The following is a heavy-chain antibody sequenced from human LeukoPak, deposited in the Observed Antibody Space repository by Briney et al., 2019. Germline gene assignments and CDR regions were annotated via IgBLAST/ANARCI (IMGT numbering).Heavy chain of an antibody. CDR2: IYYSGNT. Sequence: PSETLSLTCTVSGGSISSYYWSWIRQPPGKGLEWIGSIYYSGNTNYNPSLKSRVTISVDTSKNLFSLKLSSVTAADTAVYYCARASYSYDINGWVPFDYWGQGTLVTVSS. D-gene: IGHD3-22*01. CDR1: GGSISSYY. J-gene: IGHJ4*02. CDR3: ARASYSYDINGWVPFDY. V-gene: IGHV4-59*01.